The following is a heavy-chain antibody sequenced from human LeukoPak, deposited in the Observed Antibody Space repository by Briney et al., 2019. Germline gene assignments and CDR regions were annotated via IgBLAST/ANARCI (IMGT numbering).Heavy chain of an antibody. CDR3: AKGSSGYFLDL. V-gene: IGHV3-23*01. Sequence: PGGSLRLSCAASGFVFNNYGLTWVRQAPGKGLEWVSAISNDGGGTTYADFVKARFTITRDNSKNTLFLQMNSLRAEDTALYYCAKGSSGYFLDLWGHGTLVTVSS. CDR1: GFVFNNYG. CDR2: ISNDGGGT. D-gene: IGHD3-22*01. J-gene: IGHJ5*02.